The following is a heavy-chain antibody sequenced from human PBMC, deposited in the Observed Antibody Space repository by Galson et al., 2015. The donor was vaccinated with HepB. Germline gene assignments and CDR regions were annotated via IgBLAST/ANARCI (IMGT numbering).Heavy chain of an antibody. V-gene: IGHV1-3*01. D-gene: IGHD3-10*01. CDR2: INAGNGNT. Sequence: SVKVSCKASGYTFTSYAMHWVRQAPGQRLEWMGWINAGNGNTKYSQKFQGRVTITRDTSASTAYMELSSLRSEDTAVYYCARDSSVRGVIPGYWGQGTLVTVSS. CDR3: ARDSSVRGVIPGY. J-gene: IGHJ4*02. CDR1: GYTFTSYA.